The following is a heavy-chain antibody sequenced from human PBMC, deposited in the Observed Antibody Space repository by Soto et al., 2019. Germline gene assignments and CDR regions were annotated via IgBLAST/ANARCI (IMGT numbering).Heavy chain of an antibody. Sequence: GESLKISCKGSGYSFTNYWIGWVRQMPGKGLEWMGIIYPGDSNTRYSPSFQGHVTISAGKSISTAYLQWSTLKASDTAMYYCARQGYGSNTACYTVDYWGQGTLVTVSS. CDR1: GYSFTNYW. D-gene: IGHD2-2*02. CDR2: IYPGDSNT. J-gene: IGHJ4*02. CDR3: ARQGYGSNTACYTVDY. V-gene: IGHV5-51*01.